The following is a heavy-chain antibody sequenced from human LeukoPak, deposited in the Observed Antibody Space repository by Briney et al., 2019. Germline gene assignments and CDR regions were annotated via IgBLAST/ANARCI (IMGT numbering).Heavy chain of an antibody. V-gene: IGHV4-39*02. D-gene: IGHD1-26*01. Sequence: PSETLSLTCTVSGGSVSNTNYYWGWIRQPPGKGLEWIGNIYYGGSTYYNPSLKSRVTISVDTSNNHFSLKLSSVTAADTAVYCCARIVFRGSYRFDYWGQGTLLTVSS. CDR3: ARIVFRGSYRFDY. J-gene: IGHJ4*02. CDR2: IYYGGST. CDR1: GGSVSNTNYY.